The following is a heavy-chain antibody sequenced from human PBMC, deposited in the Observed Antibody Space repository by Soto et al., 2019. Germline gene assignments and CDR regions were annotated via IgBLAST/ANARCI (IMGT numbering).Heavy chain of an antibody. D-gene: IGHD6-19*01. V-gene: IGHV3-30*18. CDR2: ISYDGSNK. Sequence: QVQLVESGGGVVQPGRSLRLSCAASGFTFSSYGMHWVRQAPGKGLEWVAVISYDGSNKYYADSVKGRFTISRDNSKNTLYLQMNSLRAEDTAVYYCAKKTAVAGTGFEEGPEYYYYGMDVWGQGTTVTVSS. J-gene: IGHJ6*02. CDR1: GFTFSSYG. CDR3: AKKTAVAGTGFEEGPEYYYYGMDV.